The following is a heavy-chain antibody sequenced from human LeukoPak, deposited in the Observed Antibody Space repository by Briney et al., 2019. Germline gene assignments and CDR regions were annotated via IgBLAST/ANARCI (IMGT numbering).Heavy chain of an antibody. V-gene: IGHV3-30*18. J-gene: IGHJ4*02. Sequence: GRSLRLSCAASGFAFSAYGMHWVRQAPGKGLEWVAVISHDGSNKYYADSVQGRFTISRDNSKNTLYLQMNSLRAEDTAVYYCAKESYGGNSFDYWGQGTLVTVSS. CDR3: AKESYGGNSFDY. CDR1: GFAFSAYG. D-gene: IGHD4-23*01. CDR2: ISHDGSNK.